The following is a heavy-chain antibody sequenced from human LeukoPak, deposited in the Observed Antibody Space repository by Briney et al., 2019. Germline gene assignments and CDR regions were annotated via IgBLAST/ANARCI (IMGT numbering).Heavy chain of an antibody. V-gene: IGHV3-30-3*01. CDR3: ARDGGSGWYFYYYYGMDV. J-gene: IGHJ6*02. CDR2: ISYDGSNK. CDR1: GSTFSSYA. Sequence: GRSLRLSCAASGSTFSSYAMHWVRQAPGKGLEWVAVISYDGSNKYYADSVKGRFTISRDNSKNTLYLQMNSLRAEDTAVYYCARDGGSGWYFYYYYGMDVWGQGTTVTVSS. D-gene: IGHD6-19*01.